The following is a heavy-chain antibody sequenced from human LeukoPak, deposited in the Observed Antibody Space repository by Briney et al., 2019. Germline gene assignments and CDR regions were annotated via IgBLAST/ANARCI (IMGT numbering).Heavy chain of an antibody. Sequence: GASVKVSCKASGYSFTDYFVHWVRQAPGQGREGVGLLNPNSGDTNYAEKFQGRGTMIRESSINTAYMELSRLTSHATAVYYCARMYYYGSGTYYGDYWGQGSLVTVSS. CDR2: LNPNSGDT. CDR1: GYSFTDYF. V-gene: IGHV1-2*02. CDR3: ARMYYYGSGTYYGDY. J-gene: IGHJ4*02. D-gene: IGHD3-10*01.